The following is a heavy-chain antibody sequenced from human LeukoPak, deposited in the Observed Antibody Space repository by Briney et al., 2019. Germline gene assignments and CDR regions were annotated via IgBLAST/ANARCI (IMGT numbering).Heavy chain of an antibody. CDR2: IYTYDTTT. V-gene: IGHV5-51*01. Sequence: GGSLQISCKGSGSTVISYWIAWGRQVPGKGVEWMGTIYTYDTTTRYSPSLEGEVTTSGDKTSSTSYVQWRSLKASDTAMYYCATWEYSSSTMDVWGKGTTVTVSS. CDR1: GSTVISYW. CDR3: ATWEYSSSTMDV. J-gene: IGHJ6*03. D-gene: IGHD6-6*01.